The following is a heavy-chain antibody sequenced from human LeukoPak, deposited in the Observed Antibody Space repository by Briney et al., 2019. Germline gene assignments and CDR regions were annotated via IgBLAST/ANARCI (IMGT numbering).Heavy chain of an antibody. CDR3: TRGDYSDYLDY. V-gene: IGHV3-49*04. J-gene: IGHJ4*02. CDR1: GFIFADYA. Sequence: GRSLRLSCTASGFIFADYAMSWVRRAPGKGLEWVSFIRSNTYGGTTEYAASVKGRFTISRDDSKSIAYLQMNSLKTEDTATYYCTRGDYSDYLDYWGQGTLVTVSS. CDR2: IRSNTYGGTT. D-gene: IGHD4-11*01.